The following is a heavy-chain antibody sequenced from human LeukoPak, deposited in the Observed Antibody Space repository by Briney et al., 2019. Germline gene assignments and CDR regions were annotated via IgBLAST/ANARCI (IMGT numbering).Heavy chain of an antibody. Sequence: GGSLRLSCVASGFTFSDYWMSWVRQAPGKGLEWVANIKQDGSEIYYVASVKGRFTISRDNTKNSLYLQMNSLRAEDTAVYYCARRYFDPWGQGTLVTVSS. CDR2: IKQDGSEI. V-gene: IGHV3-7*01. CDR1: GFTFSDYW. CDR3: ARRYFDP. J-gene: IGHJ4*02.